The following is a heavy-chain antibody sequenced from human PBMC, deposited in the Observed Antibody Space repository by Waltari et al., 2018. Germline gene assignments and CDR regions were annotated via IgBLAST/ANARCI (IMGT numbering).Heavy chain of an antibody. J-gene: IGHJ5*02. CDR3: ARGGGGDWEWFDP. Sequence: QVQLPESGPSLLKPSETLSLICTFSGGSISGFYWSWVRQPPGKGLDWIGYIYYTGSTNFNPSLKSRVTMSVDTSKNQFSLKLSSVTAADTAFYYCARGGGGDWEWFDPWGQGILVTVSS. CDR2: IYYTGST. D-gene: IGHD2-21*02. V-gene: IGHV4-59*01. CDR1: GGSISGFY.